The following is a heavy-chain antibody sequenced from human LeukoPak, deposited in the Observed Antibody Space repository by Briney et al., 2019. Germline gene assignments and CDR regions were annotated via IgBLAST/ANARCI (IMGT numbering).Heavy chain of an antibody. J-gene: IGHJ4*02. V-gene: IGHV4-34*01. CDR1: GGSFSDYY. Sequence: SETLSLTCDVYGGSFSDYYWSWIRQPPGKGLEWIGEINHSGSTKYNLSLKSRVTISVDTSKNQFSLKLSSVTAADTAVYYCARHSSGWYPVFDYWGQGTLVTVSS. D-gene: IGHD6-19*01. CDR2: INHSGST. CDR3: ARHSSGWYPVFDY.